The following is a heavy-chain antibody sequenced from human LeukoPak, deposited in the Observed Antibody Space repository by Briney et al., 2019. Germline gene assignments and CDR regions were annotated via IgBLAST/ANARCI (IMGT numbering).Heavy chain of an antibody. D-gene: IGHD3-10*01. J-gene: IGHJ6*01. Sequence: PGGSLRLSCAASGLTFSSSGMHWARHAPGKGREWAAVIIFDGSNKSYADSVKGRFTISRDNSKNTLYLQMNSMRAEDTAVYYCAKDSERYYGSGSRQYYYYYYGMDVWGQGTTVTVSS. V-gene: IGHV3-30*18. CDR3: AKDSERYYGSGSRQYYYYYYGMDV. CDR1: GLTFSSSG. CDR2: IIFDGSNK.